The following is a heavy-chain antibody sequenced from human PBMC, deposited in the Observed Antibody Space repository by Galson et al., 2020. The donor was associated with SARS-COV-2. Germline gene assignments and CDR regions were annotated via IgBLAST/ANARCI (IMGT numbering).Heavy chain of an antibody. D-gene: IGHD2-2*01. CDR2: IGTAGDT. CDR3: ARARSRGYCSSTSCHYGMDV. J-gene: IGHJ6*02. Sequence: GGSLRLSCAASGFTFSSYDMHWVRQATGKGLEWVSAIGTAGDTYYPGSVKGRFTISRENAKNSLYLQMNSLRAGDTAVYYCARARSRGYCSSTSCHYGMDVWGQGTTVTVSS. CDR1: GFTFSSYD. V-gene: IGHV3-13*04.